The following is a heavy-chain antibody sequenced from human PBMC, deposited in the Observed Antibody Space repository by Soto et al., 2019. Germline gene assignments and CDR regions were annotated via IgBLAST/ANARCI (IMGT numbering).Heavy chain of an antibody. D-gene: IGHD3-22*01. Sequence: PGGSLRLSCRVSGFAFSSNYMGWVRQAPGKGLEWVSLVHSDGSTYFADSVRGRFTIFRDNSKNTLYLQLTSLRAEDTAVYYCNRGGYVGAFDIWGQGAMVTVSS. CDR2: VHSDGST. V-gene: IGHV3-53*01. CDR3: NRGGYVGAFDI. J-gene: IGHJ3*02. CDR1: GFAFSSNY.